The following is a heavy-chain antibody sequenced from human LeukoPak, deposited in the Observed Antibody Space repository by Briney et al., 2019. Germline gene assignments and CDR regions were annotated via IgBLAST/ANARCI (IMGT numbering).Heavy chain of an antibody. CDR3: ARFYDSSGPARNSFDY. Sequence: NPSVTLSLTCTVSGGSISSGDYYWSWIRQHPGKGLVWIGYIYYSGSSYYNPSLKSRVTISVDTSKNQFSLKLSSVTAADTAVYYCARFYDSSGPARNSFDYWGQGTLATVSS. V-gene: IGHV4-31*03. J-gene: IGHJ4*02. CDR1: GGSISSGDYY. CDR2: IYYSGSS. D-gene: IGHD3-22*01.